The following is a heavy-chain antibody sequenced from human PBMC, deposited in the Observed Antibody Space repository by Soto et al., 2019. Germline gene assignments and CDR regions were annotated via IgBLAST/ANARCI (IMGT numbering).Heavy chain of an antibody. J-gene: IGHJ4*02. CDR2: IDPSDSYS. V-gene: IGHV5-10-1*01. CDR1: GYTFTSYW. D-gene: IGHD6-19*01. CDR3: AKHRVSSGWRQFDN. Sequence: PGGSLKISCQGSGYTFTSYWITWVRPMPGKGLEWMGRIDPSDSYSNYSPSFQGHVTISADKSINTAYLQWSSLKASDTAIYYCAKHRVSSGWRQFDNWGQGTLVTVSS.